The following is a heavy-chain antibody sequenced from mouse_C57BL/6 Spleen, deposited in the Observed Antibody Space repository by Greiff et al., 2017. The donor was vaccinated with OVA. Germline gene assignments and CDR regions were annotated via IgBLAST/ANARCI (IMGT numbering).Heavy chain of an antibody. V-gene: IGHV1-64*01. CDR1: GYTFTSYW. CDR3: ARWGVTTLFDY. CDR2: IHPNSGST. Sequence: QVQLQQPGAELVKPGASVKLSCKASGYTFTSYWMHWVKQRPGQGLEWIGMIHPNSGSTNYNEKFKSKATLTVDKSSSTAYMQLSSLTSEDSAVYYCARWGVTTLFDYWGQGTTLTVSS. J-gene: IGHJ2*01. D-gene: IGHD2-2*01.